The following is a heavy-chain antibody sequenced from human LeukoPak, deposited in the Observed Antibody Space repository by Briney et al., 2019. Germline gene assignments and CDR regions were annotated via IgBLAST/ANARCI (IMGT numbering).Heavy chain of an antibody. CDR2: ISSKANNYAT. J-gene: IGHJ3*02. V-gene: IGHV3-73*01. CDR3: TRLAPIAVAGHYAFDI. CDR1: GSTFSGSA. Sequence: GGSLRLFCAASGSTFSGSAMHWVRQASGRGLEWVGRISSKANNYATAYAASVRGRFTISRDDSKNTAYLQMNSLKTEDTAVYYCTRLAPIAVAGHYAFDIWGQETMVTVSS. D-gene: IGHD6-19*01.